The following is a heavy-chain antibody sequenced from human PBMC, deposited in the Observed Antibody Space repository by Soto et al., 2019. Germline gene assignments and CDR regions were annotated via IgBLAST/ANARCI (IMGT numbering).Heavy chain of an antibody. Sequence: ASVNVSCKASGYTFTSYYINWVRQATGQGLEWMGWMNPNSGNTGYAQKFQGRVTMTRNTSISTAYMELSSLRSEDTAVYYCARVGYYYDSTDYYLSFDDWGQGPLVTVTS. J-gene: IGHJ4*02. CDR3: ARVGYYYDSTDYYLSFDD. CDR2: MNPNSGNT. V-gene: IGHV1-8*01. CDR1: GYTFTSYY. D-gene: IGHD3-22*01.